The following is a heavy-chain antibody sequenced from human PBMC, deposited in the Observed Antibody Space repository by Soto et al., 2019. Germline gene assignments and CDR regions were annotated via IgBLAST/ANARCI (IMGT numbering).Heavy chain of an antibody. V-gene: IGHV1-46*03. J-gene: IGHJ4*02. CDR3: ARAPFASGSGWYDY. CDR2: INPSGGST. D-gene: IGHD6-19*01. CDR1: GYTFPTYH. Sequence: ASVKVSCNASGYTFPTYHMHWLRQAPGQGLEWMGIINPSGGSTSYAQKFQGRVTMTRDTSTSTVYMELSSLRSEDMAVYYCARAPFASGSGWYDYWGQGTLVTVSS.